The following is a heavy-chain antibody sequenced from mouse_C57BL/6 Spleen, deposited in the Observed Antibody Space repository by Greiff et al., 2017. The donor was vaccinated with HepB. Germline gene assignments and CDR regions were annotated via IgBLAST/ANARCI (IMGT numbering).Heavy chain of an antibody. CDR1: GFTFSDAW. V-gene: IGHV6-6*01. Sequence: EVQLVESGGGLVQPGGSMKLSCAASGFTFSDAWMDWVRQSPEKGLEWVAEIRNKANNHATYYAESVKGRFTISRDDPKSSVYLQMNSLRAEDTGIYYCTSIYYDYGYWYFDVWGTGTTVTVSS. CDR2: IRNKANNHAT. D-gene: IGHD2-4*01. CDR3: TSIYYDYGYWYFDV. J-gene: IGHJ1*03.